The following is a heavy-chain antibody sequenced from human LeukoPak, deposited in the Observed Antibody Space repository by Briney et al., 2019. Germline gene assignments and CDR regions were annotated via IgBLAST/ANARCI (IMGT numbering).Heavy chain of an antibody. D-gene: IGHD3-22*01. Sequence: SETLSLTCTVSGGSISSYCWTWIRQPAGKTLEWVGRIYASGNVNYTPSLKSRVTISMDTSKNQFSLILSSVTAADTAVYYCARTVDSSGFDVFDIWGQGTMVTVSS. CDR3: ARTVDSSGFDVFDI. J-gene: IGHJ3*02. CDR2: IYASGNV. CDR1: GGSISSYC. V-gene: IGHV4-4*07.